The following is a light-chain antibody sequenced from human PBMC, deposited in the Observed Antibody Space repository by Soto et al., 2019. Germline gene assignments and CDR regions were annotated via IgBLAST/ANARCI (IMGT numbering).Light chain of an antibody. CDR1: SSDVGGYNY. CDR2: EVS. CDR3: SSYGGSNTVV. V-gene: IGLV2-8*01. Sequence: QSALTEPPSASGSPGQSVTISCTGSSSDVGGYNYVSWYQQHPGKAPKLMIYEVSKGPSGVPDRLSGSKSGNTASLTVSGLQAEDEADYYCSSYGGSNTVVFGGGTKVTVL. J-gene: IGLJ2*01.